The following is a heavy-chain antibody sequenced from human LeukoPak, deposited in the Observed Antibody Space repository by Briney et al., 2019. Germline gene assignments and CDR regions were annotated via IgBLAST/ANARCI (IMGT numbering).Heavy chain of an antibody. J-gene: IGHJ4*02. CDR2: ISYTSRAR. CDR3: ARAYCSSTSCFG. V-gene: IGHV3-48*01. Sequence: PGGSLRPSCAASGFTFSSYNMNWVRQAPGKGLEWVSSISYTSRARYYADSVKGRFTISRDNVKNSLYLQMDSLRAEDTAVYYCARAYCSSTSCFGWGQGTLVTVSS. D-gene: IGHD2-2*01. CDR1: GFTFSSYN.